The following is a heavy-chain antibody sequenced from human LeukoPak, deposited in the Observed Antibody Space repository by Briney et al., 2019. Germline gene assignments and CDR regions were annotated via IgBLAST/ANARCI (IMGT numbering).Heavy chain of an antibody. CDR3: ARESATEGFDY. CDR2: IYTSGST. V-gene: IGHV4-4*08. D-gene: IGHD5-12*01. J-gene: IGHJ4*02. Sequence: PSETLSLTCTVSGGSISSYYWSWIRQPPGKGLEWIGRIYTSGSTNYNPSLTSRVTISVDTSKNQFSLKLSSVTAADTAVYYCARESATEGFDYWGQGTLVTVSS. CDR1: GGSISSYY.